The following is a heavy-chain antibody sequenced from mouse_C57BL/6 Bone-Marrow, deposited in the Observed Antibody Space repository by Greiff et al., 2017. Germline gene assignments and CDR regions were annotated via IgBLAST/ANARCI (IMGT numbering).Heavy chain of an antibody. V-gene: IGHV1-84*01. J-gene: IGHJ1*03. CDR3: ARKYYGSPYWDFDV. Sequence: QVQLKESGPELVKPGASVKISCKASGYTFTDYYINWVKQRPGQGLEWIGWIYPGSGNTKYNEKFKGKATLTVDTSSSTAYMQLSCLTSEVSAVYFCARKYYGSPYWDFDVWGTGTTVTVSS. D-gene: IGHD1-1*01. CDR1: GYTFTDYY. CDR2: IYPGSGNT.